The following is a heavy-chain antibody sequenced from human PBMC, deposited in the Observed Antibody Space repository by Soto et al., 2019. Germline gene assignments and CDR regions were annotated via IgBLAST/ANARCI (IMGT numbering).Heavy chain of an antibody. CDR3: ARIPPIVVVTATRDAFDI. D-gene: IGHD2-21*02. J-gene: IGHJ3*02. CDR2: INHSGST. Sequence: SETLSLTCAVYGGSFSGYYWSWIRQPPGKGLEWIGEINHSGSTNYNPSLKSRVTISVDTSKNQFSLKLSSVTAADTAVYYCARIPPIVVVTATRDAFDIWGQGTMVTVSS. V-gene: IGHV4-34*01. CDR1: GGSFSGYY.